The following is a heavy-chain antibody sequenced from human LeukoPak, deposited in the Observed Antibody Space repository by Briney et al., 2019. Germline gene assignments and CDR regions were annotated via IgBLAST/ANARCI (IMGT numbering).Heavy chain of an antibody. Sequence: PGGSLRLSCAAPGFTVSSNYMSWVRQAPGMGLEWVSAISGSGSSTYYADSVKGRFTISRDNSNNTLYLQMSSVRAEDTALYFCAKDPHMATVTRAMDVWGQGTTVTVSS. J-gene: IGHJ6*02. CDR1: GFTVSSNY. CDR2: ISGSGSST. V-gene: IGHV3-23*01. D-gene: IGHD4-17*01. CDR3: AKDPHMATVTRAMDV.